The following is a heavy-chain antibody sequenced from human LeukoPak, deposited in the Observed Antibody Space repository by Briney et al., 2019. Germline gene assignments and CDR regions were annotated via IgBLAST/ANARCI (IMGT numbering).Heavy chain of an antibody. Sequence: GGTLRLSCAASGFTFSSYGMSWVRQAPGKGLEWVSAISGSGGSTYYADSVKGGFTISRDNSKNTLYLQMNSLRAEDTAVYYCAKKKPTYYYDSRGPLDYWGQGTLVTVSS. CDR2: ISGSGGST. D-gene: IGHD3-22*01. CDR3: AKKKPTYYYDSRGPLDY. V-gene: IGHV3-23*01. CDR1: GFTFSSYG. J-gene: IGHJ4*02.